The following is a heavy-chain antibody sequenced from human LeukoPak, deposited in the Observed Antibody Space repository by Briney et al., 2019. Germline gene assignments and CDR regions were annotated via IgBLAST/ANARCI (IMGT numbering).Heavy chain of an antibody. CDR1: GFTFSCCA. CDR2: ISSDENAK. CDR3: AKKGGSSGRYDYLDY. Sequence: GGSLRLSCAASGFTFSCCAIHWVRQAPGRGLEWVAVISSDENAKFYADSVKGRFTVYRDNSKKTVWLQMNSLRAEDTAVYYCAKKGGSSGRYDYLDYWGQGTLVTVSS. D-gene: IGHD6-19*01. J-gene: IGHJ4*02. V-gene: IGHV3-30-3*02.